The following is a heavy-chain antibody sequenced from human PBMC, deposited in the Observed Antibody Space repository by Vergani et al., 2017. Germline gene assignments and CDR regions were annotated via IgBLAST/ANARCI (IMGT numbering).Heavy chain of an antibody. D-gene: IGHD1-14*01. CDR1: GFTFNQYG. V-gene: IGHV3-33*01. CDR3: ARDLRLLYNRFDP. Sequence: QVQLVESGGGVVQPGRSLRLSCAASGFTFNQYGMHWVRQAPGKGLEWVAVTWYDGNNKQYADSVKGRFTISRDNSKSTMYLLMNSLRDEDTGVYYCARDLRLLYNRFDPWGHGTLVTVSS. CDR2: TWYDGNNK. J-gene: IGHJ5*02.